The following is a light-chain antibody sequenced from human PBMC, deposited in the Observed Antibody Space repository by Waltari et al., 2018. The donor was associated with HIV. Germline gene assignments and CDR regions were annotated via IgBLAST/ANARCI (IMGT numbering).Light chain of an antibody. CDR3: GAWDDSLHGPL. CDR1: NSNIGNSP. V-gene: IGLV1-44*01. Sequence: QSVLTQPPSASGTPGQRVTISCSGSNSNIGNSPVEWYQQLPGTAPKLLIYSNNQRPSGVPDRFSGSKSGTSGSLAISGLQSEDEADYYCGAWDDSLHGPLFGGGTKLTVL. J-gene: IGLJ2*01. CDR2: SNN.